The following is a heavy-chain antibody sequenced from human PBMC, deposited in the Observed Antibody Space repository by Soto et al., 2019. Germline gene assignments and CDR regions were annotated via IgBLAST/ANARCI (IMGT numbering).Heavy chain of an antibody. CDR1: GYTFTGYY. D-gene: IGHD3-22*01. CDR3: ARGDYYDSSGYPPQFCDY. V-gene: IGHV1-2*04. CDR2: INPNSGGT. J-gene: IGHJ4*02. Sequence: GASVKVSCKASGYTFTGYYMHWVRQAPGQGLEWMGWINPNSGGTNYAQKFQGWVTMTRDMSISTAYMELSRLRSDDTAVYYCARGDYYDSSGYPPQFCDYWGQGTLVTVSS.